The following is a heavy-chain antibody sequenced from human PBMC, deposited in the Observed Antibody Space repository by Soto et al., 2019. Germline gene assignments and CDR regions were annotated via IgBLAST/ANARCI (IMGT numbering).Heavy chain of an antibody. CDR3: AGYCGGDCSNGMDV. Sequence: PGGSLRLSCAASGFTFSSSGMHWVRQAPGRGLEWVAVIWYDGSKKYYADSVKGRFTISRDNSKNTLYLQMNSLRAEDTAVYYCAGYCGGDCSNGMDVWGQGTTVTVSS. J-gene: IGHJ6*02. V-gene: IGHV3-33*01. CDR2: IWYDGSKK. CDR1: GFTFSSSG. D-gene: IGHD2-21*02.